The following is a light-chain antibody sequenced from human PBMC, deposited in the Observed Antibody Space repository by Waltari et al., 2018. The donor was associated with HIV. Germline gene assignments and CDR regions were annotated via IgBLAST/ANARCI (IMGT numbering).Light chain of an antibody. CDR3: GTWDTSLSAGV. CDR1: SSKIGNNY. CDR2: DSN. J-gene: IGLJ3*02. Sequence: QSVLTQPPSVSAAPGQKVVISCSGSSSKIGNNYVSWFQQLPGTAPKFIIYDSNKRPSGIPDRFAGSRSGTSATLSITGLQSGDEADYYCGTWDTSLSAGVFGGGTKVTVL. V-gene: IGLV1-51*01.